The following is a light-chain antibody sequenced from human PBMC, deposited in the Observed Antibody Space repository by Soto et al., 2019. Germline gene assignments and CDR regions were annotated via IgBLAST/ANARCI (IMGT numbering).Light chain of an antibody. CDR3: QQYDNSPLT. Sequence: VVLTRSPGTRSLSLVERATLSFMASESIYSAYLGWYQQKPGQAPRLLIYGTSSRATGIPDRFSGSGSGTDFTLTISRLEPEDFAVYYCQQYDNSPLTFGGGTKVDIK. CDR2: GTS. V-gene: IGKV3-20*01. CDR1: ESIYSAY. J-gene: IGKJ4*01.